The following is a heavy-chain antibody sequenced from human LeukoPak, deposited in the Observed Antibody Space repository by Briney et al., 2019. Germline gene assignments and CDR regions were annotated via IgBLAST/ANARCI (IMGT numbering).Heavy chain of an antibody. Sequence: PGRSLRLSCAASGFIFSNYAMHWVRQAPGKGLEWVALISYDGSNKYYADSVKGRFTFSRDNSKNTLYLQMNSLRAEDTAVYYCARTGSGSYFNWFDPWGQGTLVTVSS. CDR3: ARTGSGSYFNWFDP. J-gene: IGHJ5*02. CDR1: GFIFSNYA. D-gene: IGHD1-26*01. CDR2: ISYDGSNK. V-gene: IGHV3-30-3*01.